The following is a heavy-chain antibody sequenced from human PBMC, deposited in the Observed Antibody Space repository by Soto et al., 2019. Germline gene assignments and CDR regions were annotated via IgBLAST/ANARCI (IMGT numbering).Heavy chain of an antibody. CDR1: GGSISSGGYY. D-gene: IGHD3-9*01. CDR3: ARDSTRGYFDYQLDV. V-gene: IGHV4-31*03. J-gene: IGHJ6*02. CDR2: IYYSGST. Sequence: LSLTCTVSGGSISSGGYYWSWIRQHPGKGLEWIGYIYYSGSTYYNPSLKSRVTISVDTSKNQFSLKLSSVTAADTAVYYCARDSTRGYFDYQLDVWGQGTTVTVSS.